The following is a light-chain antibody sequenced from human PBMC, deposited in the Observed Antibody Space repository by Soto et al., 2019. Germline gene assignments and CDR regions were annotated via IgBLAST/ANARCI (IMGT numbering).Light chain of an antibody. CDR1: SSNIGSNT. V-gene: IGLV1-44*01. Sequence: QAVVTQPPSASGTPGQRVTISCSGSSSNIGSNTVNWYQQLPGTAPKLLIYNNNQRPSGVPDRFSGSKSGTSASLAISGLQSEDEADYYCAAWDDSLNGLVFGPGTKLTVL. CDR3: AAWDDSLNGLV. J-gene: IGLJ1*01. CDR2: NNN.